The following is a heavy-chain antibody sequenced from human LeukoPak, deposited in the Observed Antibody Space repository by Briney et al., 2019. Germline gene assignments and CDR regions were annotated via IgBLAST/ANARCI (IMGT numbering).Heavy chain of an antibody. CDR3: ARGPRYCSSTSCYVSDY. CDR2: INAGNGNT. Sequence: ASVKVSRKASGYTFTSYAMHWVRQAPGQRLEWMGWINAGNGNTKYSQKFQGRVTITRDTSASTAYMELSSLRSEDTAVYYCARGPRYCSSTSCYVSDYWGQGTLVTVSS. D-gene: IGHD2-2*01. V-gene: IGHV1-3*01. J-gene: IGHJ4*02. CDR1: GYTFTSYA.